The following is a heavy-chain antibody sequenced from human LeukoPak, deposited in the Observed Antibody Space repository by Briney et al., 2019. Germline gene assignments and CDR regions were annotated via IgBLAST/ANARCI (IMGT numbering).Heavy chain of an antibody. V-gene: IGHV1-18*01. CDR1: GYTFTSYG. D-gene: IGHD3-22*01. Sequence: ASVKVSCKASGYTFTSYGINWVRQAPGQGLEWMGWIRVYNGNTNYAQKLQGRVTMTTDTSTSTAYMELRSLRSDDTAVYYCARGPGGRSGYYPLEDYYYYYYMDVWGKGTTVTISS. CDR2: IRVYNGNT. J-gene: IGHJ6*03. CDR3: ARGPGGRSGYYPLEDYYYYYYMDV.